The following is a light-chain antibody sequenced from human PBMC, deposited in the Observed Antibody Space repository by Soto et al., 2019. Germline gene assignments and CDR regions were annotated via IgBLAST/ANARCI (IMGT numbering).Light chain of an antibody. CDR2: DAS. Sequence: EIVLTQSPATLSLSPGERATLSCRASQSVSGYLGWYQQKPGQAPRFLIYDASYRATGTPARFSGSGSGADFTLTISSLEPEDFAVYYCQQSSNWPLTFGGGTKVDIK. V-gene: IGKV3-11*01. J-gene: IGKJ4*01. CDR1: QSVSGY. CDR3: QQSSNWPLT.